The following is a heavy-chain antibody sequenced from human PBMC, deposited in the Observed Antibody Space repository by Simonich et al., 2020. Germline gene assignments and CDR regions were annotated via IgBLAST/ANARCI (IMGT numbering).Heavy chain of an antibody. CDR2: INPYRGGK. CDR1: GYTFTGYY. CDR3: ARNGLVGILKAFDI. V-gene: IGHV1-2*02. Sequence: QVQLVQSGAEVKKPGASVKVSCKASGYTFTGYYMHWVRQAPGQGLEWMGWINPYRGGKHYAQKFQGRGTMTRDTSISTAYMELSRLRSDDTAVYYCARNGLVGILKAFDIWGQGTMVTVSS. J-gene: IGHJ3*02. D-gene: IGHD2-21*01.